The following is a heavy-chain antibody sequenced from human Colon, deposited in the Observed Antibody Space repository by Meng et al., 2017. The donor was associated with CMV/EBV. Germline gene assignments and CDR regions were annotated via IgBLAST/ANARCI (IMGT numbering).Heavy chain of an antibody. J-gene: IGHJ6*02. V-gene: IGHV1-2*02. CDR1: GYTGYY. Sequence: ASVKVSCKASGYTGYYIHWVRQAPGRGLEWMGWFNLDSNSRDYARKFQGRVSMTRDTSLNSVSIELSGLTFDDTAIYYCARVVADSYGLDVWGQGTTVTVSS. D-gene: IGHD2-15*01. CDR3: ARVVADSYGLDV. CDR2: FNLDSNSR.